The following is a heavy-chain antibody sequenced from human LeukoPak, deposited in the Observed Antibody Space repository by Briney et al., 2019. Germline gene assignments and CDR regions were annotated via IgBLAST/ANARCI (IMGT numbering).Heavy chain of an antibody. J-gene: IGHJ4*02. Sequence: GGSLRLSCVVSGIALSNYGMSWVRQAPGKGLEWVSAISGSGGSTYYADSVKGRFTISRDNSKNTLYLQMNSLRAEDTAVYYCAKDGLSITGWEITGTSVDYWGQGTLVAVSS. CDR1: GIALSNYG. CDR3: AKDGLSITGWEITGTSVDY. V-gene: IGHV3-23*01. D-gene: IGHD1-7*01. CDR2: ISGSGGST.